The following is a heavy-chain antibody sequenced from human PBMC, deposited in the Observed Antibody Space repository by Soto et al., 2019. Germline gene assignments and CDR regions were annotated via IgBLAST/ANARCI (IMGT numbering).Heavy chain of an antibody. Sequence: GGSLRLSCAASGFTFSSYAMSWVRQAPGKGLEWVSAISGSGGSTYYADSVKGRFTISRDNSKNTLYLQMNSLRAEDTAVYYCAKDVSVLLWFGELLSAYFDYRAQGTPVTVSS. CDR1: GFTFSSYA. J-gene: IGHJ4*02. CDR2: ISGSGGST. V-gene: IGHV3-23*01. D-gene: IGHD3-10*01. CDR3: AKDVSVLLWFGELLSAYFDY.